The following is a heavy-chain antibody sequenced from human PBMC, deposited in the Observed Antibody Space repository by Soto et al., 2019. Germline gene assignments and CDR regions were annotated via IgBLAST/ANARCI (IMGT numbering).Heavy chain of an antibody. CDR1: GFTFIDYA. V-gene: IGHV3-30*18. CDR2: ISYDESNK. D-gene: IGHD3-3*01. J-gene: IGHJ4*02. CDR3: AKLRLATYDFWGGCDS. Sequence: QVQLVESGGGVVQPGRSLKLSCLASGFTFIDYAMHWVRQAPGKGLEWVALISYDESNKDYADSVKGRFTISRDNSKNALYLQINSLRSEDTAVYYCAKLRLATYDFWGGCDSWGQGTLVTVSS.